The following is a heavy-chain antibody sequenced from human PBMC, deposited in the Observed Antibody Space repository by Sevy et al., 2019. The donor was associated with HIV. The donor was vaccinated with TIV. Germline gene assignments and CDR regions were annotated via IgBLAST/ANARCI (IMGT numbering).Heavy chain of an antibody. V-gene: IGHV3-9*01. CDR1: GFTFDDYA. D-gene: IGHD1-1*01. Sequence: GGSLRLSCVSSGFTFDDYAMHWVRQAPGKGLEWVSSINWNSGTSRYAASVKGRFTISRENAKNSLYLQMDSLRVEDSALYHCAKGSSLEWGYYFDFWGQGTLVTVSS. J-gene: IGHJ4*02. CDR2: INWNSGTS. CDR3: AKGSSLEWGYYFDF.